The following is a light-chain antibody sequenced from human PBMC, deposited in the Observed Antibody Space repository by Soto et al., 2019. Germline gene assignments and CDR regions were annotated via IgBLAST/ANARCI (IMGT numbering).Light chain of an antibody. CDR1: HNIYNY. CDR2: DAS. Sequence: DIPVTIPKTSVSAYVGDRGTTACLACHNIYNYLNLYHQIPGKAPKLLIFDASNLETGVPSRFSGSGSRTHFSLTINFLQPEDVVTYCCQLYDFLLLTFGGGSMLDIK. J-gene: IGKJ4*01. V-gene: IGKV1-33*01. CDR3: QLYDFLLLT.